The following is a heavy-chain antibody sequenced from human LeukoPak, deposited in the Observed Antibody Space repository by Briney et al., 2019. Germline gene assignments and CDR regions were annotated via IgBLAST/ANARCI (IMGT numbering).Heavy chain of an antibody. CDR2: IYTSGST. CDR1: GGSISSYY. D-gene: IGHD3-10*01. Sequence: SETLSLTCTVSGGSISSYYWSWIRQPAGKGLEWIGRIYTSGSTNYNPSLKSRVTMSVDTSKNQFSLKLSSVTAADTAVYYCARDLGYYGSGSYSLTLSSWGQGTLVTVSS. CDR3: ARDLGYYGSGSYSLTLSS. J-gene: IGHJ5*02. V-gene: IGHV4-4*07.